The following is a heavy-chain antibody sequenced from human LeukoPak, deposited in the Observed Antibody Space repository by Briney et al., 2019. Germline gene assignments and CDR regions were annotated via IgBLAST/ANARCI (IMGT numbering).Heavy chain of an antibody. V-gene: IGHV3-74*01. CDR2: INTDGSST. CDR3: ARLAVL. J-gene: IGHJ4*02. Sequence: GESLRLSCAASGFTFSNYWMHWVRQGPGKGLEWVSRINTDGSSTNYADSVKGRFTISRDNAKNTLHLQMNSLRAEDTAVYYCARLAVLWGQGTPVAVSS. CDR1: GFTFSNYW. D-gene: IGHD3-10*01.